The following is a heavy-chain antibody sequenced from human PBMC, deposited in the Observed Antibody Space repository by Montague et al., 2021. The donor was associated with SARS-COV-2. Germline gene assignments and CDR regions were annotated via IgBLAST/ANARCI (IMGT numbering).Heavy chain of an antibody. CDR2: LYYSGRT. CDR3: ARHGLRGYSGFDPDRH. Sequence: SETLSLTCTVPGGSIVSSSYYWDWIRQPPGQGLEYIGSLYYSGRTFHNPSLKSRVTMSVDTSRHQFSLNLTSVTAADTARYFCARHGLRGYSGFDPDRHWGRGILVIVSS. V-gene: IGHV4-39*01. CDR1: GGSIVSSSYY. D-gene: IGHD5-12*01. J-gene: IGHJ4*02.